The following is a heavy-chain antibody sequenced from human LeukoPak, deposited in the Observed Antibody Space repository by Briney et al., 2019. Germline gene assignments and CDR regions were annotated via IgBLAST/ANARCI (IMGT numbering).Heavy chain of an antibody. Sequence: SVKVSCKASGGTFSSYAISWVRQAPGQGLEWMGRIIPIFGTANYAQKFQGRVTITTDESTSTAYMELSSLRSEDTAVYYCARGGYYDSSGYLDYWGQGTLFTVSS. CDR1: GGTFSSYA. CDR2: IIPIFGTA. CDR3: ARGGYYDSSGYLDY. V-gene: IGHV1-69*05. J-gene: IGHJ4*02. D-gene: IGHD3-22*01.